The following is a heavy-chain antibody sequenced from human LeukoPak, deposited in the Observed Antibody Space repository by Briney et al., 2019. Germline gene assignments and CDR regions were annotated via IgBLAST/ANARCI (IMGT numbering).Heavy chain of an antibody. CDR3: ARGSSSTGAFDI. D-gene: IGHD5/OR15-5a*01. CDR1: GFTFSSYE. CDR2: ISSSGNII. J-gene: IGHJ3*02. V-gene: IGHV3-48*03. Sequence: PGGSLRLSCAASGFTFSSYEMNWVRQAPGKGLEWVSYISSSGNIIYYADSVKGRFTISRDNAKNSLYLQVNSLRAEDTAVYYCARGSSSTGAFDIWGQGTMVTVSS.